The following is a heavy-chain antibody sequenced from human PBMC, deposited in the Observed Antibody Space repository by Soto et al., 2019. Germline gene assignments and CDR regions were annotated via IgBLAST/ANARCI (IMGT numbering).Heavy chain of an antibody. D-gene: IGHD6-19*01. CDR2: LIPILGTT. Sequence: SVKGSCKASGGTFSSDAVSWVRQAHGQGLEWMGGLIPILGTTHYAQKFQGRVTITADESTNTAYMELSSLRSDDTAVYYCARASGYVSGWYHDYWGQGTRVTVSS. CDR1: GGTFSSDA. V-gene: IGHV1-69*13. CDR3: ARASGYVSGWYHDY. J-gene: IGHJ4*02.